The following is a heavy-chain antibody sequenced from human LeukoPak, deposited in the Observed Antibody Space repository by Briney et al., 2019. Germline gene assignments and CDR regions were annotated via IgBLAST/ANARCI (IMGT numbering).Heavy chain of an antibody. Sequence: RPGGSLRLSCAASGFTFDDYAMHWVRQAPGKGLEWVSLISGDGGSTYYADSVKGRFTISRDNSKNSLYLQMNSLRAEDTAVYYCARDLYDSSGSEPYYFDYWGQGTLVTVSS. J-gene: IGHJ4*02. CDR3: ARDLYDSSGSEPYYFDY. CDR1: GFTFDDYA. CDR2: ISGDGGST. D-gene: IGHD3-22*01. V-gene: IGHV3-43*02.